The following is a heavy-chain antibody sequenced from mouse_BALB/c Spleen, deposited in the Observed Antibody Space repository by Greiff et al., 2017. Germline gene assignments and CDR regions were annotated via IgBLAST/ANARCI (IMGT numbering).Heavy chain of an antibody. CDR3: ARDLYYGSSYPFAY. Sequence: DVMLVESGGGLVQPGGSRKLSCAASGFTFSDYGMAWVRQAPGKGPEWVAFISNLAYSIYYADTVTGRFTISRENAKNTLYLEMSSLRSEDTAMYYCARDLYYGSSYPFAYWGQGTLVTVSA. D-gene: IGHD1-1*01. V-gene: IGHV5-15*02. J-gene: IGHJ3*01. CDR2: ISNLAYSI. CDR1: GFTFSDYG.